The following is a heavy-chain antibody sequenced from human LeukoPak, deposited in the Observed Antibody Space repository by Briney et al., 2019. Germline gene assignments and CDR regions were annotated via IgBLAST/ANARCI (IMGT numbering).Heavy chain of an antibody. CDR3: AKSRTPGFDY. D-gene: IGHD2-15*01. J-gene: IGHJ4*02. V-gene: IGHV3-23*01. CDR2: ISGSGGNT. CDR1: GFTFSSYA. Sequence: PGGSLRLSCTASGFTFSSYAMSWVRQAPGRGLEWVSFISGSGGNTYYADSVKGRFTISRDNSKNTLYLQMNRLRAEDTALYYCAKSRTPGFDYWGQGILVTVSS.